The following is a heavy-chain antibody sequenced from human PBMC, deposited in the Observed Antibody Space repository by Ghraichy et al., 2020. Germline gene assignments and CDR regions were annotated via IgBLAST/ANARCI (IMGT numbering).Heavy chain of an antibody. CDR3: ARDLGIDYGDYISAFDI. D-gene: IGHD4-17*01. V-gene: IGHV4-31*03. Sequence: SETLSLTCTVSGGSISSGGYYWSWIRQHPGKGLEWIGYIYYSGSTYYNPSLKSRVTISVDTSKNQFSLKLSSVTAADTAVYYCARDLGIDYGDYISAFDIWGQGTMVTVSS. CDR1: GGSISSGGYY. CDR2: IYYSGST. J-gene: IGHJ3*02.